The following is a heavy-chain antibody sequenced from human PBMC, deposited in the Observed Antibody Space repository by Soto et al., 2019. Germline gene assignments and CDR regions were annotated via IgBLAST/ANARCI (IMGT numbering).Heavy chain of an antibody. V-gene: IGHV3-74*01. D-gene: IGHD2-2*01. CDR3: ARGVPNCSSSSCYFDF. CDR1: GFTFSSHW. Sequence: AVGSLRLSCAASGFTFSSHWMNWVRQGPGKGLVWVSRISGDGRTTSHADSVKGRFTISRDNAKNTLYLQMNSLRVEDTAVYYCARGVPNCSSSSCYFDFWGQGILVTVSS. J-gene: IGHJ4*02. CDR2: ISGDGRTT.